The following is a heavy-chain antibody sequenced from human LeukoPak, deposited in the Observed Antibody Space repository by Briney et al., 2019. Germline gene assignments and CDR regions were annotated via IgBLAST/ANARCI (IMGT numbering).Heavy chain of an antibody. J-gene: IGHJ5*02. D-gene: IGHD3-10*01. V-gene: IGHV4-39*07. CDR2: IYYSGST. CDR1: GGSISSSSYY. CDR3: AREFGSGPNWFDP. Sequence: SETLSLTCTVSGGSISSSSYYWGWIRQPPGEGLEWIGSIYYSGSTYYSPSLKSRATISVDTSKNQFSLKLNSVTAVDTAVYYCAREFGSGPNWFDPWGQGTLVSVSS.